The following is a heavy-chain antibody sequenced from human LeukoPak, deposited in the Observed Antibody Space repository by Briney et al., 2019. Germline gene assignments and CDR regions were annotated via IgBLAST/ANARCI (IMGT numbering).Heavy chain of an antibody. V-gene: IGHV1-2*02. D-gene: IGHD6-19*01. CDR2: INPNSGGT. CDR3: AREGRPGIAVAGTNFDY. Sequence: ASVKVSCKASGYTFTGYYMHWVRQAPGQGLEWMGWINPNSGGTNYAQKFQGRVTMTRDTSISTAYMELSRLRSDDTAVYYCAREGRPGIAVAGTNFDYWGQGILVTVSS. J-gene: IGHJ4*02. CDR1: GYTFTGYY.